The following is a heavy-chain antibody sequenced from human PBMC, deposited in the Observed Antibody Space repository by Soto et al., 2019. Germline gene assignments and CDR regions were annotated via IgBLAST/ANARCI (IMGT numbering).Heavy chain of an antibody. J-gene: IGHJ4*02. CDR3: VRDSRTGCSSINCYMH. Sequence: QLQLRESGPGLVQPSGTLSLTCDVSGDSLTNNHWWSWVRQAPGKGLEWIEEIWHTGRPNYNPSLKSRVAISIDKSKNQFSLKLSSVTAADTAVYYCVRDSRTGCSSINCYMHWGQGTLVTVSS. V-gene: IGHV4-4*02. D-gene: IGHD2-15*01. CDR1: GDSLTNNHW. CDR2: IWHTGRP.